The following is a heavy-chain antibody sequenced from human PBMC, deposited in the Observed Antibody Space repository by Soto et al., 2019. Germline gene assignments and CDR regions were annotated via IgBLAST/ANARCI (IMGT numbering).Heavy chain of an antibody. CDR2: INPSGGST. D-gene: IGHD3-22*01. V-gene: IGHV1-46*01. CDR1: GGTFSSYA. J-gene: IGHJ4*02. Sequence: ASVKVSCKASGGTFSSYAISWVRQAPGQGLEWMGGINPSGGSTSYAQKFQGRVTMTRDTSTSTVYMELSSLRSEDTAVYYCARDNYYDSSGPNADYWGQGTLVTVSS. CDR3: ARDNYYDSSGPNADY.